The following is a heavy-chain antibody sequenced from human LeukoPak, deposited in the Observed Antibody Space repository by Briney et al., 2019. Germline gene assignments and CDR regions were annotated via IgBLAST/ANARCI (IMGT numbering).Heavy chain of an antibody. J-gene: IGHJ4*02. D-gene: IGHD1-26*01. CDR1: GYTFTSYA. V-gene: IGHV1-46*01. CDR3: AREPGRGGGSYFPFDY. CDR2: INPSGGST. Sequence: ASVKVSCKASGYTFTSYAMHWVRQAPGQGLEWMGIINPSGGSTSYAQKFQGRVTMTRDTSTSTVYMELSSLRSEDTAVYYCAREPGRGGGSYFPFDYWGQGTLVTVSS.